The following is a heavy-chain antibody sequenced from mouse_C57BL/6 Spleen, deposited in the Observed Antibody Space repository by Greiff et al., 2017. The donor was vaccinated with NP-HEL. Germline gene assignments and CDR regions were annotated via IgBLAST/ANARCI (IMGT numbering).Heavy chain of an antibody. D-gene: IGHD2-3*01. CDR3: ARAGDGYYSYAMDY. V-gene: IGHV5-17*01. J-gene: IGHJ4*01. CDR2: ISSGSSTI. CDR1: GFTFSDYG. Sequence: EVMLVESGGGLVKPGGSLKLSCAASGFTFSDYGMHWVRQAPEKGLEWVAYISSGSSTIYYADTVKGRFTISRDNAKNTLFLQMTSLRSEDTAMYYCARAGDGYYSYAMDYWGQGTSVTVSS.